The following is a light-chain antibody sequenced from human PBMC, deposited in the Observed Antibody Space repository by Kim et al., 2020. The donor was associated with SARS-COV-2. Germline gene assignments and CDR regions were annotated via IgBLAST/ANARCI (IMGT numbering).Light chain of an antibody. J-gene: IGKJ2*02. Sequence: IALTQSPGTLSLSPGETATLSCRASQSVAGKYVAWYQQKPGQAPRLLIFDASTRATGISDRFSGTGSGTDFSLTISRLEPEDFAVYYCQQYGTSPCTFGQGTKLEI. CDR1: QSVAGKY. V-gene: IGKV3-20*01. CDR3: QQYGTSPCT. CDR2: DAS.